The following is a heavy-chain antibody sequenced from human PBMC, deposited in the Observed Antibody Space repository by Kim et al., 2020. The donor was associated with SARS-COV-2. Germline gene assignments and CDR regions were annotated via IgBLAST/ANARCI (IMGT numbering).Heavy chain of an antibody. Sequence: GGSLRLSCAASGFTFSSYSMNWVRQAPGKGLEWVSSISSSSSYIYYAGSVKGRLNISRDNAKNSLYLQMNSLRAEDTAVYYCARVRSLYYYMDVWGKGTTGTVSS. J-gene: IGHJ6*03. CDR3: ARVRSLYYYMDV. V-gene: IGHV3-21*01. D-gene: IGHD3-10*01. CDR1: GFTFSSYS. CDR2: ISSSSSYI.